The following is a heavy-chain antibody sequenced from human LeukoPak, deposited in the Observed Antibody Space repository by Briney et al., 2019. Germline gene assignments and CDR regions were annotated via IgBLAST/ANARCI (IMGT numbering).Heavy chain of an antibody. CDR2: IRYDGSNK. CDR1: GFTFSSYG. Sequence: PGGSLRLSCAASGFTFSSYGMHWVRQAPGKGLEWVAFIRYDGSNKYYADSVKGRFTISRDNSKNTLYLHVNSLRPEDTAVYYCATYRQVLLPFESWGQGTLVTVFS. CDR3: ATYRQVLLPFES. D-gene: IGHD2-8*02. J-gene: IGHJ4*02. V-gene: IGHV3-30*02.